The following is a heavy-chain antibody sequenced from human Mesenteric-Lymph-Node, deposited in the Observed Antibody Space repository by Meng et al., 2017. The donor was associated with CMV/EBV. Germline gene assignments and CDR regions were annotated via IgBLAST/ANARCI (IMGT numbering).Heavy chain of an antibody. CDR3: ASRFGYSGYVKKFYYYYYGMDV. D-gene: IGHD5-12*01. J-gene: IGHJ6*02. CDR2: IIPIFGTA. CDR1: GYTFTAYH. Sequence: SVKVSCKTSGYTFTAYHIHWVRQAPGQGLEWMGGIIPIFGTANYAQKFQGRVTITTDESTSTAYMELSSLRSEDTAVYYCASRFGYSGYVKKFYYYYYGMDVWGQGTTVTVSS. V-gene: IGHV1-69*05.